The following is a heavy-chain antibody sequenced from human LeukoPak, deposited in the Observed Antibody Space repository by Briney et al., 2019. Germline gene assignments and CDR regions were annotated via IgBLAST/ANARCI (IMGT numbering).Heavy chain of an antibody. CDR2: IYDSGST. V-gene: IGHV4-39*07. CDR1: GGSIRSSYYY. Sequence: SETLSLTCTVSGGSIRSSYYYWGWIRQPPGKGREWIGSIYDSGSTYYNPSLKSRVTISVDRSKNQFSLKLSPVTAADTAVYYCARSQTTVVTPGSFDIWGQGTMVTVSS. CDR3: ARSQTTVVTPGSFDI. J-gene: IGHJ3*02. D-gene: IGHD4-23*01.